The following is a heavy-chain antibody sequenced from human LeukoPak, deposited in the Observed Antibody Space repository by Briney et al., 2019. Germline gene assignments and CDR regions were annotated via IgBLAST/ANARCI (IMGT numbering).Heavy chain of an antibody. CDR3: TRWKLGDWYFDL. J-gene: IGHJ2*01. D-gene: IGHD7-27*01. CDR1: GGSFSDYY. V-gene: IGHV4-34*01. CDR2: INHSGST. Sequence: PSETLSLTCAVYGGSFSDYYWSWIRQPPGKGLEWIGEINHSGSTNYNPSLKSRVTISVDTSKIQFSLKLSSVTAADTAVYYCTRWKLGDWYFDLWGRGTLVTVSS.